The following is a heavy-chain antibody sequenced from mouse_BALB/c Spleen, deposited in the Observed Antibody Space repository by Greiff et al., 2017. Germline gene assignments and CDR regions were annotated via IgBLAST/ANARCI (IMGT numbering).Heavy chain of an antibody. CDR2: IWAGGST. CDR3: ARDHTTVVDYYAMDY. Sequence: VKLMESGPGLVAPSQSLSITCTVSGFSLTSYGVHWVRQPPGKGLEWLGVIWAGGSTNYNSALMSRLSISKDNSKSQVFLKMNSLQTDDTAMYYCARDHTTVVDYYAMDYWGQGTSVTVSS. V-gene: IGHV2-9*02. CDR1: GFSLTSYG. D-gene: IGHD1-1*01. J-gene: IGHJ4*01.